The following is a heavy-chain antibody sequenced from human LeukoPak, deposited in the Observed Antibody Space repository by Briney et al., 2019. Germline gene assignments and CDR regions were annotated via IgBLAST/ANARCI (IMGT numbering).Heavy chain of an antibody. CDR1: GGSFSGYY. V-gene: IGHV4-34*01. CDR2: INHSGST. Sequence: SETLSLTCAVYGGSFSGYYWSWIRQPPGKGLEWIGEINHSGSTNYNPSLKSRVTISVDTSKNQFSLKLSSVTAADTAMYYCARPTVRSYGSGSWRAFDIWGQGTMVTVSS. CDR3: ARPTVRSYGSGSWRAFDI. D-gene: IGHD3-10*01. J-gene: IGHJ3*02.